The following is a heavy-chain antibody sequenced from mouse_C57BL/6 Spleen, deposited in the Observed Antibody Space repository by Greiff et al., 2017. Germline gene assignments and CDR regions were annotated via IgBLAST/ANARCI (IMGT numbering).Heavy chain of an antibody. CDR3: ARMDYDVWCVDV. Sequence: QVQLKESGPGLVAPSQSLSITCTVSGFSLTSYAISWVRQPPGKGLEWLGVIWAGGGKNYNSAHKSRLSISKDDSKSQVILKMNSLQTDDTARYYCARMDYDVWCVDVWGTGTTVTVSS. V-gene: IGHV2-9-1*01. CDR2: IWAGGGK. J-gene: IGHJ1*03. CDR1: GFSLTSYA. D-gene: IGHD2-4*01.